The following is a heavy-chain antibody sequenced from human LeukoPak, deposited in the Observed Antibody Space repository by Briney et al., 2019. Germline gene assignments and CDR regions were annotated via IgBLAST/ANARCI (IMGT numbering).Heavy chain of an antibody. CDR3: ARGSVKIAVAGAFDI. CDR2: IYYSGST. V-gene: IGHV4-39*01. J-gene: IGHJ3*02. D-gene: IGHD6-19*01. Sequence: SETLSLTYTVSGGSISSSSYYWGWIRQPPGKGLEWIGSIYYSGSTYYNPSLKSRVTISVDTSKNQFSLKLSSVTAADTAVYYCARGSVKIAVAGAFDIWGQGTMVTVSS. CDR1: GGSISSSSYY.